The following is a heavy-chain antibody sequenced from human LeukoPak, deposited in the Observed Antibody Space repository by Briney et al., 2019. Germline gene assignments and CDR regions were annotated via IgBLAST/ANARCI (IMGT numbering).Heavy chain of an antibody. CDR2: ISSSGSTI. CDR1: GFTLSSHW. J-gene: IGHJ4*02. CDR3: ARTVRSSSDY. V-gene: IGHV3-48*04. Sequence: PGGSLRLSCAASGFTLSSHWMSWVRQAPGKGLEWVSYISSSGSTIYYADSVKGRFTISRDNAKNSLYLQMNSLRAEDTAVYYCARTVRSSSDYWGQGTLVTVSS. D-gene: IGHD6-6*01.